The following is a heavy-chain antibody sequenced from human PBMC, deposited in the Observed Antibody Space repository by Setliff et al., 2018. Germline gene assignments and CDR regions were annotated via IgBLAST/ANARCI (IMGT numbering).Heavy chain of an antibody. Sequence: PGGSLRLSCAASTLTFTYEMNWVRQAPGKGLEWISDIRPDGSETHYADSVKGRFTISRDNARNTLHLQMQNLGVEDTAVYYCARVNRQDVYGNDWFDPWGQGTLVTVSS. CDR1: TLTFTYE. D-gene: IGHD2-15*01. CDR2: IRPDGSET. V-gene: IGHV3-48*03. CDR3: ARVNRQDVYGNDWFDP. J-gene: IGHJ5*02.